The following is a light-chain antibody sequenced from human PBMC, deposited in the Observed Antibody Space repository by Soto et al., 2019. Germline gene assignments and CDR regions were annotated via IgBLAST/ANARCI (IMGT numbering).Light chain of an antibody. CDR2: DSS. V-gene: IGKV3-15*01. J-gene: IGKJ4*01. CDR3: QRYNNWPVT. Sequence: EIVLTQSPAALSVSPGERVTLSCRASQGIGDTLAWYQQKPGQTPRLLIYDSSTRAIGIPIRFSGSRSGTEFILTINGLQFEDFAVYYCQRYNNWPVTFGGGTKVEIK. CDR1: QGIGDT.